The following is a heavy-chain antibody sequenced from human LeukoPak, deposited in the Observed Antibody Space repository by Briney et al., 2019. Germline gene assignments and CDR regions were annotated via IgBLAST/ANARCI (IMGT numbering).Heavy chain of an antibody. Sequence: GVSLRLSCAASGFTFSSYGMHWVRQAPGKGLEWVAVIWYDGSNKYYADSVKGRFTISRDNSKNTLYLQMNSLRAEDTAVYYCARVAAAGSEYFQHWGQGTLVTVSS. CDR2: IWYDGSNK. J-gene: IGHJ1*01. D-gene: IGHD6-13*01. CDR1: GFTFSSYG. CDR3: ARVAAAGSEYFQH. V-gene: IGHV3-33*01.